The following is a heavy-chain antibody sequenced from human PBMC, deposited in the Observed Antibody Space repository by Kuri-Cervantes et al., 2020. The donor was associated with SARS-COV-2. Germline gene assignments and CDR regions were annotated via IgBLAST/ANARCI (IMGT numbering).Heavy chain of an antibody. CDR2: INPNSGGT. CDR1: GYTFSDYY. Sequence: AAVKVSCKASGYTFSDYYMYWVRQAPGQGLEWMGWINPNSGGTNYAQKFQGWVTMTRDTSISTAYMELSRLRSDDTAVYYCATGMVRGLIQSYYYGMDVWGQGNTVTVSS. CDR3: ATGMVRGLIQSYYYGMDV. J-gene: IGHJ6*02. D-gene: IGHD3-10*01. V-gene: IGHV1-2*04.